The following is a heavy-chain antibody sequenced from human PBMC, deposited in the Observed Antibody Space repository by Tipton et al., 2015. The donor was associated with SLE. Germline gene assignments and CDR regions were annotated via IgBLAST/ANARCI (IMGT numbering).Heavy chain of an antibody. V-gene: IGHV4-39*01. CDR1: GGSISSSSYY. CDR3: ARPSIAAAGFDY. Sequence: TLSLTCTVSGGSISSSSYYWGWIRQPPGKGLEWIGSIYYSGSTYYNPPLKSRVTISVDTSKNQFSLKLSSVTAADTAVYYCARPSIAAAGFDYWGQGTLVTVSS. CDR2: IYYSGST. J-gene: IGHJ4*02. D-gene: IGHD6-13*01.